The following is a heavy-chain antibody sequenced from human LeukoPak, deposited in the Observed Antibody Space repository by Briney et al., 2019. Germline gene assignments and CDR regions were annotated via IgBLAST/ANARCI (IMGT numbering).Heavy chain of an antibody. CDR2: INHSGST. CDR1: GASFSGYY. J-gene: IGHJ5*02. D-gene: IGHD2-2*02. Sequence: PSETLSLTCAVYGASFSGYYWSWIRQPPGKGLEWIGEINHSGSTNYNPSLKSRVTISVDTSKNQFSLKLSSVTAADTAVYYCARVLGPDCSSTSCYTDWFDPWGQGTLVTVSS. V-gene: IGHV4-34*01. CDR3: ARVLGPDCSSTSCYTDWFDP.